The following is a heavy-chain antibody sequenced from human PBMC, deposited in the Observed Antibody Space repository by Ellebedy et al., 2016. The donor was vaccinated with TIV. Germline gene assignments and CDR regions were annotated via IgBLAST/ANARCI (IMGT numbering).Heavy chain of an antibody. CDR1: GYTFTSYW. D-gene: IGHD3-9*01. Sequence: GGSLRLSCQGSGYTFTSYWSGWVRQMPGKGLEWMGIIYPGDSDTRYNPSFQGEVTISVDKSISTSYLQWSSLKASDTAMYYCARRGSGSHDITGMDVWGQGTMVTVSS. CDR2: IYPGDSDT. J-gene: IGHJ6*02. CDR3: ARRGSGSHDITGMDV. V-gene: IGHV5-51*01.